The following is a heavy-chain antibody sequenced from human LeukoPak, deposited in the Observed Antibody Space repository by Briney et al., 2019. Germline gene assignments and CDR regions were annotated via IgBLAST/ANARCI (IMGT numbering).Heavy chain of an antibody. V-gene: IGHV3-23*01. Sequence: GGSLRLSCAASRFTFSSYAMSWVRQAPGKGLEWVSAISGSGGSTYYADSVKGRFTISRDNSRNTLYLQMNSLRAEDTAVYYCAKAVAATGHYYFGMDVWGQGTTVTVSS. CDR2: ISGSGGST. CDR1: RFTFSSYA. D-gene: IGHD6-19*01. J-gene: IGHJ6*02. CDR3: AKAVAATGHYYFGMDV.